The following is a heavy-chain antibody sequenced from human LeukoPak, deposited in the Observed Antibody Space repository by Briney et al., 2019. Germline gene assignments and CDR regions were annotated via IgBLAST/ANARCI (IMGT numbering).Heavy chain of an antibody. CDR3: ATDLWLRSPWVDY. V-gene: IGHV1-2*02. CDR2: INPNSGGT. J-gene: IGHJ4*02. Sequence: ASVKVSCKASGYTFTGYYMHWVRQAPGQGLEWMGWINPNSGGTNYAQKFQGRVTMTRDTSISTAYMELSRLRSDDTAVYYCATDLWLRSPWVDYWGQGTLVTVSS. CDR1: GYTFTGYY. D-gene: IGHD5-12*01.